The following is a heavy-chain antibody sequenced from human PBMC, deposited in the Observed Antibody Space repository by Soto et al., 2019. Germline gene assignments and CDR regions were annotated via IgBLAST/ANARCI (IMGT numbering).Heavy chain of an antibody. CDR3: AKRGGVVGGSEHPFFEY. CDR1: GFIFSNYG. D-gene: IGHD2-15*01. J-gene: IGHJ4*02. CDR2: ISFDGKNR. V-gene: IGHV3-30*18. Sequence: QVQLVESGGGGVQPGKSLRLSCAASGFIFSNYGMHWVRQAPGKGLEWVALISFDGKNRNYADSVKGRFTIYRDNPKNTMYLEMNSLRPEDTAFYYCAKRGGVVGGSEHPFFEYWGQGTRVTVSS.